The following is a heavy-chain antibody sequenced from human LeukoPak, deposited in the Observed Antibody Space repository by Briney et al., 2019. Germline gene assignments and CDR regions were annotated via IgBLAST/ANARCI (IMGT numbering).Heavy chain of an antibody. CDR2: IYYSGST. CDR1: GGSISSSSYY. J-gene: IGHJ4*02. Sequence: SETLSLTCTVSGGSISSSSYYWGWIRQPQGKGLEWIGSIYYSGSTYYNPSLKSRVTISVDTSKNQFSLKLSSVTAADTAVYYCARERVVVPAALDYWGQGTLVTVSS. D-gene: IGHD2-2*01. CDR3: ARERVVVPAALDY. V-gene: IGHV4-39*07.